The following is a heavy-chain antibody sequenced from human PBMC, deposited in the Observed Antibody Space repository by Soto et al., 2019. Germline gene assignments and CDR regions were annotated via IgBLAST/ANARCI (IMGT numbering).Heavy chain of an antibody. CDR3: AREIIGVVPAAGNSYYFDY. CDR2: ISSSSSYI. D-gene: IGHD2-2*01. V-gene: IGHV3-21*01. Sequence: PGGSLRLSCAASGFTFSSYSMNWVRQAPGKGLEWVSSISSSSSYIYYADSVKGRFTISRDNAKNSLYLQMNSLRAEDTAVYYCAREIIGVVPAAGNSYYFDYWGQGTLVTVSS. CDR1: GFTFSSYS. J-gene: IGHJ4*02.